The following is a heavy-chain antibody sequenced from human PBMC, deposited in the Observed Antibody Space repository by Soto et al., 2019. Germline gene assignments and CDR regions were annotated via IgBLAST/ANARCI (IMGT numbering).Heavy chain of an antibody. CDR1: GFTFGDAW. J-gene: IGHJ5*02. V-gene: IGHV3-15*07. Sequence: EVQLVESGGGWVKPGGSLTLSCVASGFTFGDAWMNWVRQAAGKGLGWVGHVKTKSEGETTDYAAPVKGRFTIWRDDSTNTLYLQMNSLKSEDTGKYFCTTLGPSWGQGTQVTVSS. CDR3: TTLGPS. CDR2: VKTKSEGETT.